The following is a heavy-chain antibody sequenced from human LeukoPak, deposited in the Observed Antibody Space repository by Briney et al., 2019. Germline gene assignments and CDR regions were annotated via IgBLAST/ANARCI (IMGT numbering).Heavy chain of an antibody. D-gene: IGHD3-10*01. CDR3: ARDDITKYGMDV. CDR1: GYTFTASY. CDR2: INPNNGGT. J-gene: IGHJ6*02. V-gene: IGHV1-2*02. Sequence: ASVTVSCEASGYTFTASYIHWVRQAPGQGLEWMGWINPNNGGTDYAQKFQGRVTMTRDTSITTAYMELSRLRSDDTAVYYCARDDITKYGMDVWGQGTTVTVSS.